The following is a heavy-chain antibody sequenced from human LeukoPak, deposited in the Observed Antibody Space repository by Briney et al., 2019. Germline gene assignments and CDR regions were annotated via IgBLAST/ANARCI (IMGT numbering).Heavy chain of an antibody. CDR1: GMTFSNHW. CDR2: IKTDGRTT. CDR3: TTGPSYGYEW. D-gene: IGHD3-16*01. V-gene: IGHV3-74*01. J-gene: IGHJ4*02. Sequence: GGSLRLSCAASGMTFSNHWMLWVRQVPGKGLVWVSLIKTDGRTTIYADSVKGRFTISRDNGKSTLYLQMNSLRAEDTAIYYCTTGPSYGYEWWGQGTVVTVSS.